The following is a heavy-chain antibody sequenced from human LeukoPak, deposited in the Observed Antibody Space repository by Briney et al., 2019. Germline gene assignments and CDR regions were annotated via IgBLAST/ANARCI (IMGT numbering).Heavy chain of an antibody. J-gene: IGHJ5*02. CDR3: AMGGITTRRFDP. Sequence: GGSLRLSCAGSGFTFSSYAMSWVRQAPGTGLEWVSAISGNGGSTYYADSVKGRFTISRDNSKNTLYLQMNSLRVEDTAVYYCAMGGITTRRFDPWGQGALVTVSS. V-gene: IGHV3-23*01. CDR2: ISGNGGST. D-gene: IGHD6-6*01. CDR1: GFTFSSYA.